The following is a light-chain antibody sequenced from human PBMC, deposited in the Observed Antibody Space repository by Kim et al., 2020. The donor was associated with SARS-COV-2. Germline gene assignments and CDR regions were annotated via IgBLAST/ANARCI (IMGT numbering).Light chain of an antibody. CDR2: GSN. V-gene: IGLV1-47*01. CDR1: TSNIGSHS. Sequence: QSVLTQPPSASGTPGQRVTISCSGSTSNIGSHSVHWFQQLPGTAPKILIYGSNYRPSGVPDRFSGSKSGTSASLAISGLRSEDEADYYCAAWDDSLSGRVFGGGTQRTVL. CDR3: AAWDDSLSGRV. J-gene: IGLJ3*02.